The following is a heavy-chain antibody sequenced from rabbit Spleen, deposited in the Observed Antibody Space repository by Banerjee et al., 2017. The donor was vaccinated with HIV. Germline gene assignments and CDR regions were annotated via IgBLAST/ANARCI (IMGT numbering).Heavy chain of an antibody. Sequence: QSLEESGGDLVKPGASLTLTCKASGIDFSSGYYMCWVRQAPGKGLERIVCIYAGSSGNTYYATWATGRFTCSKTSSTTVALQMTSLTAADTATYFCARDTGSSFSSYGMDLWGPGTLVTVS. CDR1: GIDFSSGYY. J-gene: IGHJ6*01. D-gene: IGHD8-1*01. CDR2: IYAGSSGNT. V-gene: IGHV1S40*01. CDR3: ARDTGSSFSSYGMDL.